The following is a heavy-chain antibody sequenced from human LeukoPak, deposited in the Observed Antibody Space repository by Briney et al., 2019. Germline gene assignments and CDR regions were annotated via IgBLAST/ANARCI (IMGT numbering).Heavy chain of an antibody. J-gene: IGHJ6*02. Sequence: PGRSLRLSCAASGFTLSSYAMHWVRQAPGKGLEWVAVISYDGSNKYYADSVKGRFTISRDNSKNTLYLQMNSLRAEDTAVYYCARDMQLRYFDWLTKVGFAGMDVWGQGTTVTVSS. CDR3: ARDMQLRYFDWLTKVGFAGMDV. D-gene: IGHD3-9*01. V-gene: IGHV3-30-3*01. CDR2: ISYDGSNK. CDR1: GFTLSSYA.